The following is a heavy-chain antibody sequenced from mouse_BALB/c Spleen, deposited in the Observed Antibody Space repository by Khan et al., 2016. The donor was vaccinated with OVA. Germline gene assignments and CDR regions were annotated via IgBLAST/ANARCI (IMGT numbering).Heavy chain of an antibody. Sequence: EVQLQESGPGLVKPSQSLSLTCTVTGYSITSDYAWNWIRQFPGNKLEWMGFISYSGNTKYNPSLKSRFSITRDTSKNQFFLHLNSVTIEDTATYYCARVDGGDFDYWGQGTTLTVSS. CDR2: ISYSGNT. J-gene: IGHJ2*01. CDR3: ARVDGGDFDY. CDR1: GYSITSDYA. V-gene: IGHV3-2*02. D-gene: IGHD2-3*01.